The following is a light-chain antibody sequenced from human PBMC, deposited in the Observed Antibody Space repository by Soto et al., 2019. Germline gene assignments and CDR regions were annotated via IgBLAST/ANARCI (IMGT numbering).Light chain of an antibody. CDR2: AAS. CDR1: QNINNH. J-gene: IGKJ1*01. Sequence: DIQMTQSPSSLSASVGDRVTITCRASQNINNHLNWYQQKPGKAPNLLIYAASSLQSGVPSRFSGSGSGTDFTLTISSLQSEDFATYYCQQTYNAPKTFGQGTRVEI. CDR3: QQTYNAPKT. V-gene: IGKV1-39*01.